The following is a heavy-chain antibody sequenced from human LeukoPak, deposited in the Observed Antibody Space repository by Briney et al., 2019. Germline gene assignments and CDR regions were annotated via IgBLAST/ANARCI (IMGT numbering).Heavy chain of an antibody. J-gene: IGHJ4*02. CDR3: ARDHYYGSGTFNDY. V-gene: IGHV3-30*02. D-gene: IGHD3-10*01. CDR2: MRYDGSNK. Sequence: GGSLRLSCAASGFTFSSYGMSWVRQAPGKGLEWVAFMRYDGSNKYYADSVKGRFTISRDNSKNSLYLQMNSLRAEDTAVYYCARDHYYGSGTFNDYWGQGTLVTVSS. CDR1: GFTFSSYG.